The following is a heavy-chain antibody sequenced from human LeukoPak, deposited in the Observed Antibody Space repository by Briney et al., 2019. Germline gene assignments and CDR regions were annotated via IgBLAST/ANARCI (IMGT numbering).Heavy chain of an antibody. J-gene: IGHJ4*02. D-gene: IGHD2-2*01. Sequence: GGSLRLSCAASGFTFSSYAMSWVRQAPGKGLEWVSAISGSGGSTYYADSVKGRFTISRDNSKNTLYLQMNSLRAEDTAVYYCAKGPIEGYCSSTSCRTAPDWGQGTLVTVSS. CDR1: GFTFSSYA. CDR3: AKGPIEGYCSSTSCRTAPD. V-gene: IGHV3-23*01. CDR2: ISGSGGST.